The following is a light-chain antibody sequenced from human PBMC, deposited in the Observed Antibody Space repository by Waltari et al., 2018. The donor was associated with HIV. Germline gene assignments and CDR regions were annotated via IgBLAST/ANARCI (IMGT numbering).Light chain of an antibody. CDR3: AAWDDSLKGPV. CDR1: SSNIGSKY. V-gene: IGLV1-47*01. CDR2: RNN. J-gene: IGLJ3*02. Sequence: QSVLTQPPSASGTPGQRVTISCSGSSSNIGSKYVYWYQQLPGTAPKLLIHRNNQRPSGVPDRFSGSKSGTSASLAISGLRSEDEADYYCAAWDDSLKGPVFGGGTKLTVL.